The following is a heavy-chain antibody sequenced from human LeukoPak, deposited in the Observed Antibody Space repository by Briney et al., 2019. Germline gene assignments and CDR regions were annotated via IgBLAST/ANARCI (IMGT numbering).Heavy chain of an antibody. J-gene: IGHJ5*02. V-gene: IGHV1-3*01. CDR1: GYTFTSYA. CDR3: ARDLSVIAAAGQGFDP. CDR2: INAGNGNT. Sequence: GASVKVSCKASGYTFTSYAIHWVRQAPGQRLEWMGWINAGNGNTKYSQKFQGRVTITRDTSASTAYMELSSLRSEDTAVYYCARDLSVIAAAGQGFDPWGQGTLVTVSS. D-gene: IGHD6-13*01.